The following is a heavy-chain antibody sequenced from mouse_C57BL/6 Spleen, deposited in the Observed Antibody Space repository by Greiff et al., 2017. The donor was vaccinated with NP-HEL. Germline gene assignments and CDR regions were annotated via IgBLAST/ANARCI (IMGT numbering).Heavy chain of an antibody. CDR2: IYPGNSDT. D-gene: IGHD2-4*01. Sequence: EVQLQQSGTVLARPGASVKMSCKTSGYTFTSYWMHWVKQRPGQGLEWIGAIYPGNSDTSYNQKFKGKAKLTAVTSASTAYMELSSLTNEDSAVYYGTRGGDYDGYYYAMDYWGQGTSVTVSS. CDR1: GYTFTSYW. V-gene: IGHV1-5*01. CDR3: TRGGDYDGYYYAMDY. J-gene: IGHJ4*01.